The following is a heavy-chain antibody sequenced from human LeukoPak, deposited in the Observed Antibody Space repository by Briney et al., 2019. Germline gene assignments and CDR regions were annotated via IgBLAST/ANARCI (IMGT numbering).Heavy chain of an antibody. CDR3: TTGGPSAPGLPFDH. CDR1: EFTFSSYN. J-gene: IGHJ4*02. Sequence: GGSLRLSCAASEFTFSSYNMNWVRQAPGKGLEWVGRIKSKTDGGTTDYAAPVKGRFTISRDDSKNTLYLQMNSLKTEDTAVYYCTTGGPSAPGLPFDHWGQGALVTVSS. D-gene: IGHD6-13*01. V-gene: IGHV3-15*01. CDR2: IKSKTDGGTT.